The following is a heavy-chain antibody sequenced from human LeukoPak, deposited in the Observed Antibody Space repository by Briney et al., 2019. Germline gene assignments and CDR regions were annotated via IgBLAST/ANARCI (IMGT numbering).Heavy chain of an antibody. CDR2: ITPASGAT. Sequence: ADSVPVSCMVSRYSFTNYYMRWVRQPAGHGLDWVGWITPASGATNYAQKFQGRVTMTSDTSNNTSYMELSRLRSDDTAAYYGAREFRTSTWSFDSFDLWRQGTMLTVSS. J-gene: IGHJ3*01. V-gene: IGHV1-2*02. CDR3: AREFRTSTWSFDSFDL. CDR1: RYSFTNYY. D-gene: IGHD1/OR15-1a*01.